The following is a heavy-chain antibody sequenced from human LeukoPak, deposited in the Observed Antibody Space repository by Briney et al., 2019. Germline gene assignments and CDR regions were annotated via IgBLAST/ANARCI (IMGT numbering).Heavy chain of an antibody. CDR3: ARSVSGYSSAWYDY. CDR1: GGSISGSSYY. V-gene: IGHV4-39*01. J-gene: IGHJ4*02. Sequence: SETLSLTCTVSGGSISGSSYYWGWIRQPPGKGLEWIGSIYYSGSTYYNPSLKSRVTISGDTSKNQLSLKLSSVTAADTAVYYCARSVSGYSSAWYDYWGQGTLVTVSS. D-gene: IGHD6-19*01. CDR2: IYYSGST.